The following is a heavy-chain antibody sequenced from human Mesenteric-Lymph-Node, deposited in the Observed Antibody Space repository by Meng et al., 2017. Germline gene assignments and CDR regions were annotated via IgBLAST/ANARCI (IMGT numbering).Heavy chain of an antibody. CDR2: IYHSGST. J-gene: IGHJ4*02. CDR3: ARDRAPANWPED. Sequence: SETLSLTCTVSGGSISSSSYYWGWIRQPPGKGLEWIGSIYHSGSTYYNPSLKSRVTISVDTSKNQFSLKLSSVTAADTAVYYCARDRAPANWPEDWGQGTLVTVSS. CDR1: GGSISSSSYY. V-gene: IGHV4-39*07. D-gene: IGHD1-14*01.